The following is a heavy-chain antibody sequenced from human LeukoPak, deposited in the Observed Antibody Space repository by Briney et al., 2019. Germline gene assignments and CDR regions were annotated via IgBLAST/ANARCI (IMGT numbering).Heavy chain of an antibody. CDR3: AREGSTSITSGSYFNWLDP. D-gene: IGHD1-26*01. Sequence: ASVKVSCKASGYTFTGYYMHWVRQAPGQGLEWMGWINPNSGGTNYAQKFQGRVTMTRDTSISTAYMELSRLRSDDTAVYYCAREGSTSITSGSYFNWLDPWGQGTLVTVSS. CDR2: INPNSGGT. J-gene: IGHJ5*02. CDR1: GYTFTGYY. V-gene: IGHV1-2*02.